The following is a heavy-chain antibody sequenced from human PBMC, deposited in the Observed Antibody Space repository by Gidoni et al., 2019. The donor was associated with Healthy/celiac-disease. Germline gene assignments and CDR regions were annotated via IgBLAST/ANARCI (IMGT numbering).Heavy chain of an antibody. V-gene: IGHV3-73*02. CDR3: TRPLKYCSSTSCYHWFDP. D-gene: IGHD2-2*01. Sequence: EVQLVESGGGLVQPGGSLKLSCAASGFPFSGSAMHWVRQASGKGLEWVGRIRSKANSYATAYAASVKGRFTISRDDSKNTAYLQMNSLKTEDTAVYYCTRPLKYCSSTSCYHWFDPWGQGTLVTVSS. CDR1: GFPFSGSA. J-gene: IGHJ5*02. CDR2: IRSKANSYAT.